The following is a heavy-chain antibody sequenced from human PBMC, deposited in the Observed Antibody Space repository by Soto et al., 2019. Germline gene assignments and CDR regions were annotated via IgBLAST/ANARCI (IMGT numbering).Heavy chain of an antibody. J-gene: IGHJ6*02. V-gene: IGHV4-39*01. D-gene: IGHD3-9*01. CDR2: IYYSGST. CDR1: GGSISSSSYY. Sequence: SETLSLTCTVSGGSISSSSYYWGWIRQPPGKGLEWIGSIYYSGSTYYNPSLKSRVTISVDTSKNQLSLKLSSVTAADTAVYYCARQGNYDILTDYYYYYGMDVWGQGTTVTVSS. CDR3: ARQGNYDILTDYYYYYGMDV.